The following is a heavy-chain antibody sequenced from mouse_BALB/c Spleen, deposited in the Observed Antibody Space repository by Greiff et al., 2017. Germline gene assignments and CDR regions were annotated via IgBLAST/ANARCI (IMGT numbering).Heavy chain of an antibody. Sequence: EVKLMESGGGLVKPGGSLKLSCAASGFTFSSYAMSWVRQSPEKRLEWVAEISSGGSYTYYPDTVTGRFTISRDNAKNTLYLEMSSLRSEDTAMYYCARDGNYPYYAMDHWGQGTSVTVSS. D-gene: IGHD2-1*01. CDR3: ARDGNYPYYAMDH. CDR1: GFTFSSYA. CDR2: ISSGGSYT. V-gene: IGHV5-9-4*01. J-gene: IGHJ4*01.